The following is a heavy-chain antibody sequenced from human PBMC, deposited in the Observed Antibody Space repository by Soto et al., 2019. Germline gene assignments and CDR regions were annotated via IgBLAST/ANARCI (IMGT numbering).Heavy chain of an antibody. V-gene: IGHV1-3*01. CDR2: INAGNGNT. Sequence: ASVKVSCKASGYTFTSYDMHWVRQAPGQRLEWMGWINAGNGNTKYSQKFQGRVTITRDTSASTAYMGLSSLRSEDTAVYYCARDAAIFGVVIINYYYGMDVWGQGTTVTV. CDR3: ARDAAIFGVVIINYYYGMDV. D-gene: IGHD3-3*01. CDR1: GYTFTSYD. J-gene: IGHJ6*02.